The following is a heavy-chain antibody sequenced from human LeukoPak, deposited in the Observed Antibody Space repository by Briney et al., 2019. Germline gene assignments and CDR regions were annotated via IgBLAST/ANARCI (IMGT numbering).Heavy chain of an antibody. J-gene: IGHJ5*02. Sequence: SETLSLTCAVYGGSFSGYYWSWIRQPPGKGLEWIGEINHSGSSNYNPSLKSRVTISVDTSKNQFSLKLTSVTAADTAVYYCARGPRAPAAMRSGGFDPWGQGTLVTVSS. CDR3: ARGPRAPAAMRSGGFDP. CDR1: GGSFSGYY. D-gene: IGHD2-2*01. CDR2: INHSGSS. V-gene: IGHV4-34*01.